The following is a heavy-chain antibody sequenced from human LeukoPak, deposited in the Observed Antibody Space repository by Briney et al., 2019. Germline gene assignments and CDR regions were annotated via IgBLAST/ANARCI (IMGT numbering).Heavy chain of an antibody. CDR1: GFTFSSYS. J-gene: IGHJ6*02. D-gene: IGHD4-17*01. CDR3: AREMTTVTSEGMDV. Sequence: RGSLRLSCAASGFTFSSYSMTWVRQAPGKGLEWVSSISSSSSYIYYADSVKGRFTISRDNAKNSLYLQMNSLRAEDTAVYYCAREMTTVTSEGMDVWGQGTTVTVSS. V-gene: IGHV3-21*01. CDR2: ISSSSSYI.